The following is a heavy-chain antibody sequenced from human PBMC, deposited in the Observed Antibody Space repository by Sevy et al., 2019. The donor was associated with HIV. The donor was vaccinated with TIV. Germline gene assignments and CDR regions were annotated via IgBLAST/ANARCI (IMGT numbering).Heavy chain of an antibody. Sequence: ASVKVSCKASGYTFTGFYIHWVRHVPGQGLEWMGWINPSSGGTKCAQKFHDRVTMTRDTSITTAYMELRRLRSDDTAIYYCARDRRHYGSGKYYDLPDYWGQGTLVTVSS. J-gene: IGHJ4*02. V-gene: IGHV1-2*02. D-gene: IGHD3-10*01. CDR2: INPSSGGT. CDR1: GYTFTGFY. CDR3: ARDRRHYGSGKYYDLPDY.